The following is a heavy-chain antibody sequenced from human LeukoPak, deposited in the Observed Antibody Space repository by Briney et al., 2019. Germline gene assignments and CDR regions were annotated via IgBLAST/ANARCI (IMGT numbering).Heavy chain of an antibody. V-gene: IGHV3-30*02. Sequence: GGSLRLSCAASGFTFGSYGMHWVRQAPGKGLEWLAFIRYDGGIKYYADSVKGRFTISRDNSKNTLYLQMHSLRAEDTAVYYCAKENIDFWTSPTTFMDVWGKGTTVIVSS. J-gene: IGHJ6*04. CDR3: AKENIDFWTSPTTFMDV. D-gene: IGHD3-3*01. CDR2: IRYDGGIK. CDR1: GFTFGSYG.